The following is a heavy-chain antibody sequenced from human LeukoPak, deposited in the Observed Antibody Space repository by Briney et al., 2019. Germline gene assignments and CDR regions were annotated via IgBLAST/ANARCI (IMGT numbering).Heavy chain of an antibody. CDR3: ARERQDYYDSSGYYGMFDY. Sequence: ASVKVSCKASGYTFTSYGISWVRQAPGQGLEWMAWISAYNGNTNYAQKLQGRVTMTTDTSTSTAYLELRSLRSDDTAVYYCARERQDYYDSSGYYGMFDYWGQGTLVTVSS. V-gene: IGHV1-18*01. D-gene: IGHD3-22*01. CDR2: ISAYNGNT. CDR1: GYTFTSYG. J-gene: IGHJ4*02.